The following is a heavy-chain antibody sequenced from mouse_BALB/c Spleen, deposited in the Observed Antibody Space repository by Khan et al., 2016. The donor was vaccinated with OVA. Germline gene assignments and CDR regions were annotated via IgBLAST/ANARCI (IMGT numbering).Heavy chain of an antibody. Sequence: EVQLQESGPEVVKPGASVKMSCKASGYTFTSYVMHWVKQKPGQGLEWIGYIYPYNDATKYNEKFNGKATLTSDKSSSTAYMELSSLTSEDSAVYYCATVDGYYVSFAYWGQGTLVTVSA. CDR1: GYTFTSYV. CDR3: ATVDGYYVSFAY. D-gene: IGHD2-3*01. V-gene: IGHV1S136*01. CDR2: IYPYNDAT. J-gene: IGHJ3*01.